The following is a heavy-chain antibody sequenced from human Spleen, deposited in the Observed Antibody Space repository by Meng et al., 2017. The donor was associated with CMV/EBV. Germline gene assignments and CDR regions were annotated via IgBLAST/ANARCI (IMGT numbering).Heavy chain of an antibody. Sequence: SVKVSCKASGYTFTDSYIHWVRQAPGQGLEWMGGIIPIFGTANYAQKFQGRVTITTDESTSTAYMELSSLRSEDTAVYYCARGVVVVPAATPYYFDYWGQGTLVTVSS. CDR1: GYTFTDSY. CDR3: ARGVVVVPAATPYYFDY. J-gene: IGHJ4*02. V-gene: IGHV1-69*05. CDR2: IIPIFGTA. D-gene: IGHD2-2*02.